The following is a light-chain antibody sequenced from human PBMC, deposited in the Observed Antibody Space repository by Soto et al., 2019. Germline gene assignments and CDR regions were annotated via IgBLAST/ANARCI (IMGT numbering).Light chain of an antibody. CDR2: AAS. CDR3: QKYNSAPWT. J-gene: IGKJ1*01. CDR1: QGISNY. Sequence: DIPMTQSPSSLSASVGDRVTITCRASQGISNYLAWYQQKPGKPPKLLIYAASTLQSGVPSRFSGSGSGTDFTLTISSLQPEDVAIFYCQKYNSAPWTFGQGTKVEIK. V-gene: IGKV1-27*01.